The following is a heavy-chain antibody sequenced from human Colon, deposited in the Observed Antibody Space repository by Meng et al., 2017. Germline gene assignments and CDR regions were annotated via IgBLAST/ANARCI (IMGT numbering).Heavy chain of an antibody. V-gene: IGHV4-4*02. CDR1: GGSITNDNW. D-gene: IGHD3-22*01. CDR3: ARDFHSTMTVFDS. J-gene: IGHJ4*02. CDR2: IFHAGNT. Sequence: VLQQESGPGLVKPSGPLPLTCAVAGGSITNDNWWSWVRQPPGKGLEWIGEIFHAGNTNYNPSLKSRVTMSLDKSKNQFSLTLTSVTAADTAVYYCARDFHSTMTVFDSWGQGTLVTVSS.